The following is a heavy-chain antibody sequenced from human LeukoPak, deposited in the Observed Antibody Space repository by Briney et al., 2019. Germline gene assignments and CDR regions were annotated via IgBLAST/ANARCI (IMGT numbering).Heavy chain of an antibody. V-gene: IGHV3-48*03. CDR3: ARAVAGTPIDY. D-gene: IGHD6-19*01. CDR1: GFTFSNYE. Sequence: PGGSLRLSCAASGFTFSNYEMNWARQAPGKGLEWVSYISNSGTTIYYTDSVKGRFTISRDNAQNSLYLQMDSLGAEDTAVYYCARAVAGTPIDYWGQGTLVTVSS. CDR2: ISNSGTTI. J-gene: IGHJ4*02.